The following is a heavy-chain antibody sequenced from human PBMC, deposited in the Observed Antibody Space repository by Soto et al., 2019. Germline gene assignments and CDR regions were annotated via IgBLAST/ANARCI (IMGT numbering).Heavy chain of an antibody. CDR1: GYDFTAYD. CDR3: GRGPSPRTPAGGTPYYYAMDV. D-gene: IGHD2-2*01. CDR2: MNPINGAT. J-gene: IGHJ6*02. V-gene: IGHV1-8*02. Sequence: ASVKVSCKASGYDFTAYDINWVRQASGQGLEWMGWMNPINGATGSARRFQGRVSMTRNTATATAYLELTSLRSDDSAVYFCGRGPSPRTPAGGTPYYYAMDVWGQGTTVTVSS.